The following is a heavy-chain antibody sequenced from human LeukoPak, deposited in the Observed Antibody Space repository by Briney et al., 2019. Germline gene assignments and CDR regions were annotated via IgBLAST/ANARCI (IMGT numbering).Heavy chain of an antibody. CDR2: ISWNSGSI. D-gene: IGHD4-17*01. Sequence: GGSLSLSCAASGFTFDDYAMHWVRPAPGKGLEWVSGISWNSGSIDYADSVKGRFTISRDNAKNSLYLQMNSLRAEDMALYYCAKSKLAALNGAVDYWGQGTLVTVSS. CDR3: AKSKLAALNGAVDY. CDR1: GFTFDDYA. J-gene: IGHJ4*02. V-gene: IGHV3-9*03.